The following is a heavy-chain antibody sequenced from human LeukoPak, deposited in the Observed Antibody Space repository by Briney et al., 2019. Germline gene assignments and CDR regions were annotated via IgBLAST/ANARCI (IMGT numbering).Heavy chain of an antibody. CDR2: IYYSGST. J-gene: IGHJ6*02. CDR3: ARARYDFWSGYYENYYYYGMDV. D-gene: IGHD3-3*01. V-gene: IGHV4-59*01. CDR1: GVSISSYY. Sequence: SKTLSLTCTVSGVSISSYYWSWIRQPPGKGLEWIGYIYYSGSTNYNPSLKSRVTISVDTSKNQFSLKLSSVTAADTAVYYCARARYDFWSGYYENYYYYGMDVWGQGTTVTVSS.